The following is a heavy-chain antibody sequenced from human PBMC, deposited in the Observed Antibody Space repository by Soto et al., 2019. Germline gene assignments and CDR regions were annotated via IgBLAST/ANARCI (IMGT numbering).Heavy chain of an antibody. D-gene: IGHD2-15*01. CDR1: GGTFSSYA. V-gene: IGHV1-69*01. CDR3: ARDGGYCSGGSCYTDY. CDR2: IIPIFGTA. Sequence: QVQLVQSGAEVKKPGSSVKVSCKASGGTFSSYAISWVRQAPGQGLEWMGGIIPIFGTANYAQKFQGRVTMTADESTSTAYMELSSLRSEDTAVYYCARDGGYCSGGSCYTDYWGQGTLVTVSS. J-gene: IGHJ4*02.